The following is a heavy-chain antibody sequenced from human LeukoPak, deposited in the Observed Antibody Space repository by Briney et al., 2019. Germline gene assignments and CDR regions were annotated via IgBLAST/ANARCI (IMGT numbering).Heavy chain of an antibody. CDR2: IKQDGSEK. CDR3: ARDMGATPNPMDAFDI. J-gene: IGHJ3*02. V-gene: IGHV3-7*01. D-gene: IGHD1-26*01. CDR1: GFTFSSYW. Sequence: GGSLRLSCAASGFTFSSYWMSWVRQAPGKGLEWVANIKQDGSEKYYVDSVKGRFTISRDNAKNSLYLQMNSLRAEDTAVYYCARDMGATPNPMDAFDIWGQGTMVTVSS.